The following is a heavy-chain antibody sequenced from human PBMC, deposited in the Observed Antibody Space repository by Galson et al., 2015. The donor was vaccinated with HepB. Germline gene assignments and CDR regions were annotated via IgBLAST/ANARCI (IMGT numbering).Heavy chain of an antibody. D-gene: IGHD3-16*02. J-gene: IGHJ4*02. V-gene: IGHV3-48*04. CDR3: ARDRDYDYVWGSYRYNGVDY. CDR1: GFTFSSYS. Sequence: SLRLSCAASGFTFSSYSMNWVRQAPGKGLEWVSYISSSSSTIYYADSVKGRFTTSRDNAKNSLYLQMNSLRAEDTAVYYCARDRDYDYVWGSYRYNGVDYWGQGTLVTVSS. CDR2: ISSSSSTI.